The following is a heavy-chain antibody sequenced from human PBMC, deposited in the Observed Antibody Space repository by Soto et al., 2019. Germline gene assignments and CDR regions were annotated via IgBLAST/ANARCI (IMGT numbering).Heavy chain of an antibody. D-gene: IGHD5-18*01. CDR1: GGSFSGYY. CDR2: INRSGST. Sequence: PSETLSLTCAVYGGSFSGYYWSWIRQPPGKGLEWIGEINRSGSTNYNPSLKSRVTISVDTSKNQLSLKLSSVTAADTAVYYCSEDIHHGMDVWGQGTTVTVSS. J-gene: IGHJ6*02. V-gene: IGHV4-34*01. CDR3: SEDIHHGMDV.